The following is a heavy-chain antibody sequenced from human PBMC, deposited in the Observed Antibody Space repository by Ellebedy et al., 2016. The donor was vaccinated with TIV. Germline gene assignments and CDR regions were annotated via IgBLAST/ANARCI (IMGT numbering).Heavy chain of an antibody. J-gene: IGHJ4*02. CDR1: GFTFITHC. CDR3: ARGGSSGSSDY. D-gene: IGHD3-10*01. CDR2: LLSDGSNK. V-gene: IGHV3-30*03. Sequence: GGSLRPSXVASGFTFITHCIYWARQAPGKGLEWVAVLLSDGSNKYYADSVKGRFTISRNNSKNTLYLQMNSLRTDDMAVYYCARGGSSGSSDYWGQGTLVTVSS.